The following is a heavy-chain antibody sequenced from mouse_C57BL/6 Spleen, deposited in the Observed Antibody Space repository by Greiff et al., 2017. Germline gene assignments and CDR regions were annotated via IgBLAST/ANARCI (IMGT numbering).Heavy chain of an antibody. CDR1: GYTFTDYE. V-gene: IGHV1-15*01. CDR3: TRRDGVLDY. D-gene: IGHD2-3*01. CDR2: IDPETGGT. Sequence: LQESGAELVRPGASVTLSCKASGYTFTDYEMHWVKQTPVHGLEWIGAIDPETGGTAYNQKFKGKAILTADKSSSTAYMELRSLTSEASAVYYCTRRDGVLDYWGQGTTLTVSS. J-gene: IGHJ2*01.